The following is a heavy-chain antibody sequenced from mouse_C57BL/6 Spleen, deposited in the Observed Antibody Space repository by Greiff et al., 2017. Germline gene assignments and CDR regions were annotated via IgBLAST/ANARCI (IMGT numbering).Heavy chain of an antibody. Sequence: EVKLVESGEGLVKPGGSLKLSCAASGFTFSSYATSWVRQTPEKRLEWVAYISSGGDYIYYADTVKGRSTISRDNARNTLYLQMSSLKSEDTAMYYCTRDRSGFAYWGQGTLVTVSA. CDR2: ISSGGDYI. CDR1: GFTFSSYA. D-gene: IGHD6-1*01. V-gene: IGHV5-9-1*02. CDR3: TRDRSGFAY. J-gene: IGHJ3*01.